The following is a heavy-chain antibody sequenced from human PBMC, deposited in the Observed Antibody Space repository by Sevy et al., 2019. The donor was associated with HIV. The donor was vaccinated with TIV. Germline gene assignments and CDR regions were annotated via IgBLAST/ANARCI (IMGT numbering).Heavy chain of an antibody. CDR1: GFSLSTSAVG. J-gene: IGHJ4*02. D-gene: IGHD3-10*01. Sequence: SGPTLVNPTQTLTLTCTFSGFSLSTSAVGVGWLRQPPGKVLEWLALIYWNDDKRYSPSLKSRLAITTDTSKNQVVLTMTNMDPVDTATYFCAHILFPYGSGTYDYWGQGTLVTVSS. V-gene: IGHV2-5*01. CDR3: AHILFPYGSGTYDY. CDR2: IYWNDDK.